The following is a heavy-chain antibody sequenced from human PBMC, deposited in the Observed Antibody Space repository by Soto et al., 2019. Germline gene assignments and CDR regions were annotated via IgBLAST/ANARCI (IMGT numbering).Heavy chain of an antibody. D-gene: IGHD3-3*01. J-gene: IGHJ4*02. CDR3: APGSPFGVVTLFDY. V-gene: IGHV1-24*01. Sequence: ASVKVSCKVSGYTPTELSMHWVRQAPGKGLEWMGGFDPEDGETIYAQKFQGRVTMIEDTSTDTAYMELSSLRSEDTAVYYCAPGSPFGVVTLFDYWGQGTLVTVSS. CDR2: FDPEDGET. CDR1: GYTPTELS.